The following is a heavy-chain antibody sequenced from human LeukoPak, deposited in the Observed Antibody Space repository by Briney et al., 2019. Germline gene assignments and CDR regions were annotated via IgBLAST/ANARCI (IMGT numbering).Heavy chain of an antibody. D-gene: IGHD2-15*01. J-gene: IGHJ4*02. V-gene: IGHV3-23*01. CDR3: AKDYCRDGNCPFPFLDS. Sequence: GGSLRLSCAVSGFTLTNHGVSWVRQAPGKGLEWVSVITGTGGKYYGDSVKGRFVLSRDNFKNTVYMQMSSLRAEDTATYYCAKDYCRDGNCPFPFLDSWGQGTLVTVSS. CDR2: ITGTGGK. CDR1: GFTLTNHG.